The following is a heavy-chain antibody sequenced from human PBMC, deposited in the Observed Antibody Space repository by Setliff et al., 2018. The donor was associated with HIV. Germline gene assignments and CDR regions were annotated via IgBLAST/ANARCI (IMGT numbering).Heavy chain of an antibody. CDR2: IIPIIDTT. V-gene: IGHV1-69*08. CDR1: GGSFDMHT. CDR3: ATMSRSSRNWAIFDY. D-gene: IGHD6-13*01. Sequence: SVKVSCKTSGGSFDMHTISWVRQAPGQGLEFVGRIIPIIDTTNYAQKFQGRVTITADKSANTTYMELRSLRSEETAIYYCATMSRSSRNWAIFDYWGQESWSPSPQ. J-gene: IGHJ4*01.